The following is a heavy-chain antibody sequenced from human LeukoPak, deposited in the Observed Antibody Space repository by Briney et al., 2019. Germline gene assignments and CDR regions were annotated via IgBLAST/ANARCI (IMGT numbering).Heavy chain of an antibody. CDR3: ARDRGGIGYYMDV. Sequence: GASVKVSCKASGYTFTSYYMHWVRQAPGQGLECMGIINPSGGSTSYAQKFQGRVTMTRDTSTSTVYMELSSLRSEDTAVYYCARDRGGIGYYMDVWGKGTTVTVSS. J-gene: IGHJ6*03. V-gene: IGHV1-46*01. CDR2: INPSGGST. D-gene: IGHD3-16*02. CDR1: GYTFTSYY.